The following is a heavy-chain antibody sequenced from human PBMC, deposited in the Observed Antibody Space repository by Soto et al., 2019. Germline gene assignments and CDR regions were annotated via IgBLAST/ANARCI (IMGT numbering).Heavy chain of an antibody. CDR1: GFTVSSNY. CDR2: FYRGGTT. J-gene: IGHJ4*02. Sequence: EVQLVESGGGLIKPGGSLRLSGAASGFTVSSNYMRSVRQAPGKRLESAPVFYRGGTTYQADSVKGRFTISRDNSKNTLYLQMNSLRSEDTAVYYCASGSVAGTRYVDCWGQGTLVTVSS. V-gene: IGHV3-53*01. D-gene: IGHD6-19*01. CDR3: ASGSVAGTRYVDC.